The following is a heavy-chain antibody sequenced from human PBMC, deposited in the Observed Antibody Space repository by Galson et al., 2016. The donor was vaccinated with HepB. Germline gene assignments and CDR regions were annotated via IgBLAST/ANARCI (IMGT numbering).Heavy chain of an antibody. CDR2: IFNSGST. Sequence: SETLSLTCTVSGGSISGYYWNWIRQPPGKRLEWIGYIFNSGSTNYNPSLRSRVTISADTSKNQFSLRLSSVTAADTAVYYCARRRHSGDDRGYYYYMDVWGTGTTVTVPS. D-gene: IGHD5-12*01. CDR1: GGSISGYY. V-gene: IGHV4-59*01. CDR3: ARRRHSGDDRGYYYYMDV. J-gene: IGHJ6*03.